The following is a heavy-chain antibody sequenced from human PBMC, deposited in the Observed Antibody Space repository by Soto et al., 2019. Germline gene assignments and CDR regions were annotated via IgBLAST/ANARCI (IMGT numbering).Heavy chain of an antibody. V-gene: IGHV1-69*06. D-gene: IGHD3-9*01. CDR2: IIPIFGTA. CDR3: ARDRTRYYDILTGYSAQTYYYYGMDV. J-gene: IGHJ6*02. CDR1: GGTFSSYA. Sequence: SVKVSCKASGGTFSSYAISWVRQAPGQGLEWMGGIIPIFGTANYAQKFQGRVTITADKSTSTAYMELSSLRSEDTAVYYCARDRTRYYDILTGYSAQTYYYYGMDVWGQGTTVTVSS.